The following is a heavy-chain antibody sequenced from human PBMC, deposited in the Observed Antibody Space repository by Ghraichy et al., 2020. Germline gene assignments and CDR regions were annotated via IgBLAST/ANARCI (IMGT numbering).Heavy chain of an antibody. CDR3: ANDPRYSYHYYYYGMDV. CDR2: ISGSGGST. J-gene: IGHJ6*02. V-gene: IGHV3-23*01. Sequence: LSLTCAASGFTFSSYAMSWVRQAPGKGLEWVSAISGSGGSTYYADSVKGRFTISRDNSKNTLYLQMNSLRAEDTAVYYCANDPRYSYHYYYYGMDVWGQGTTVTVSS. D-gene: IGHD3-16*01. CDR1: GFTFSSYA.